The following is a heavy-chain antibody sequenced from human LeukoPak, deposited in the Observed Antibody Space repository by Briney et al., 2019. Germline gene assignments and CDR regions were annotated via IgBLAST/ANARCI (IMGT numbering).Heavy chain of an antibody. Sequence: GGSLRLSCAASGFTFSSYWMHWVRQAPGKGLVWVSRINSDGSSTSYADSVKGRFTISRDNAKNTLYLKMNSLRAEDTAVYDCARESVTAPHFDYWGQGTLVTVSS. D-gene: IGHD2-21*02. V-gene: IGHV3-74*01. CDR3: ARESVTAPHFDY. CDR1: GFTFSSYW. CDR2: INSDGSST. J-gene: IGHJ4*02.